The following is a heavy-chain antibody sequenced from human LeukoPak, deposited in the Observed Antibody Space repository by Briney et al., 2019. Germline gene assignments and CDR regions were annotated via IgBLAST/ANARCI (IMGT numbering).Heavy chain of an antibody. V-gene: IGHV3-23*01. CDR1: GFSFSTYA. Sequence: GGSLRLSCAASGFSFSTYAMSWVRQAPGKGLEWVSGVNGNGGSTSYADSVKGRFTILRDNSKNTVYLQMNSLRVEDTAVYYCARDKGDYDTSGSLFVFGGQGTLVTVSS. CDR3: ARDKGDYDTSGSLFVF. J-gene: IGHJ4*02. D-gene: IGHD3-22*01. CDR2: VNGNGGST.